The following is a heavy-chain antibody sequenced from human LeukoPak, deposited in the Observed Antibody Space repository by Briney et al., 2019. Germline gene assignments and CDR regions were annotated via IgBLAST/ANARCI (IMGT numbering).Heavy chain of an antibody. Sequence: PGRSLRLSCAASGFTFSSYWMSWVRQAPGKGLEWVANIKQDGSEKYYVDSAKGRFTISRDNAKNSLYLQMNSLRAEDTAVYYCARVGGWLLRAFDIWGQGTMVTVSS. J-gene: IGHJ3*02. CDR3: ARVGGWLLRAFDI. D-gene: IGHD5-24*01. CDR1: GFTFSSYW. V-gene: IGHV3-7*01. CDR2: IKQDGSEK.